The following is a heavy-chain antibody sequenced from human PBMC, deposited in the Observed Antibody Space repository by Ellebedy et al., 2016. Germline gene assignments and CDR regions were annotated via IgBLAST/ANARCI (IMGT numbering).Heavy chain of an antibody. D-gene: IGHD2-21*01. Sequence: ASVKVSCKASGYTFTSYGISWVRQAPGQGLEWMGWISAYNGNTNYAQKLQGRVTMTTDTSTSTAYMELRSLRSDDTAVYYCARVLTIPTPGLDAFDIWGQGTMVTVSS. CDR2: ISAYNGNT. V-gene: IGHV1-18*01. CDR3: ARVLTIPTPGLDAFDI. J-gene: IGHJ3*02. CDR1: GYTFTSYG.